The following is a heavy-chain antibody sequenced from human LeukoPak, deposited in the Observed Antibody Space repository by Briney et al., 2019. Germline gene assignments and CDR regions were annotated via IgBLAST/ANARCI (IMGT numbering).Heavy chain of an antibody. D-gene: IGHD4-17*01. CDR3: AKGVTTSNPYYYYYYMDV. Sequence: GGSLRLSCAASGFTFSSYAMNWVRQAPGKGLERVSIISGSGGSTYYADSVKGRFTISRDNSKNTLYLQMNSLRVEGTAEYYCAKGVTTSNPYYYYYYMDVWGKGTTVIVSS. J-gene: IGHJ6*03. CDR2: ISGSGGST. V-gene: IGHV3-23*01. CDR1: GFTFSSYA.